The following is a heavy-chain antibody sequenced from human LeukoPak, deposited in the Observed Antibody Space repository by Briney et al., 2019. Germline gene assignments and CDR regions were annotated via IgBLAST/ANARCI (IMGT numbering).Heavy chain of an antibody. J-gene: IGHJ6*03. D-gene: IGHD3-10*01. CDR3: ARSPRSFPYYYYYMDV. CDR2: IYTSGST. Sequence: SETLSLTCTVSGGSISSYYWSWIRQPAGKGLEWIGRIYTSGSTNYNPSLKSRVTMSVDTSKNQFSLKLSSVTAADTAVYYCARSPRSFPYYYYYMDVWGKGTTVTVSS. V-gene: IGHV4-4*07. CDR1: GGSISSYY.